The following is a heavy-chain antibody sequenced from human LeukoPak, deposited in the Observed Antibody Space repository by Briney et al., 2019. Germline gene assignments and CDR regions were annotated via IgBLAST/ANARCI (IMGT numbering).Heavy chain of an antibody. V-gene: IGHV3-64D*06. CDR1: GFAFREND. J-gene: IGHJ6*02. CDR3: VRDLSGMDV. D-gene: IGHD3-16*02. Sequence: GGSLRLSCAASGFAFRENDMNWVRQAPGKGLDYVSVLYSRGTSTYYADSVKGRFTVSRDSSKNTLYLQMSSLRIEDTAIYYCVRDLSGMDVWGRGTTVTVSS. CDR2: LYSRGTST.